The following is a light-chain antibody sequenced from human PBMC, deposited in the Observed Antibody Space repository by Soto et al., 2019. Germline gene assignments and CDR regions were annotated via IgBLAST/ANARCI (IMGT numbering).Light chain of an antibody. CDR3: QQYNNWPRT. V-gene: IGKV3-15*01. Sequence: EIVLTQSPVTLSLSPGERATLSCRASQSVKPFLVWYQQRPGQAPRLLIHGATTRATGIPARFSGSGSGTEFTLTISSLQSEDFAVYYCQQYNNWPRTFGQGTKVDIK. CDR2: GAT. J-gene: IGKJ1*01. CDR1: QSVKPF.